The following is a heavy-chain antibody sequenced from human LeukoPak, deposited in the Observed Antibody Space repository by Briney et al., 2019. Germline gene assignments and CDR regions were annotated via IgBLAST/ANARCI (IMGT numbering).Heavy chain of an antibody. CDR1: GFTFDDYA. J-gene: IGHJ4*02. V-gene: IGHV3-9*01. D-gene: IGHD3-10*01. CDR2: ISWNSGSI. Sequence: GGSLRLSCAASGFTFDDYAMHWVRQAPGKGLEWVSGISWNSGSIGYADSVKGRFTISRDNAKNSLYLQMNSLRAEDTALYYCAKGLTPITLLFGELFIRGDYFDYWGQGTLVTVSS. CDR3: AKGLTPITLLFGELFIRGDYFDY.